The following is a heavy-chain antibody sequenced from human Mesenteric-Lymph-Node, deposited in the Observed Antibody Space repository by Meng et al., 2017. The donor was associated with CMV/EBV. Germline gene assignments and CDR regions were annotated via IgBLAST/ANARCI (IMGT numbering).Heavy chain of an antibody. V-gene: IGHV4-31*02. D-gene: IGHD3-3*01. CDR3: ARDQGVLRFFRFAL. J-gene: IGHJ2*01. Sequence: VGSLGKGGFYCSVIRQHPGKGLEWIGNIYYSGITFYNPSLKSRVTISKDTSKNQFSLRLTSLTAAYTAVYYCARDQGVLRFFRFALWGRGTLVTVSS. CDR1: VGSLGKGGFY. CDR2: IYYSGIT.